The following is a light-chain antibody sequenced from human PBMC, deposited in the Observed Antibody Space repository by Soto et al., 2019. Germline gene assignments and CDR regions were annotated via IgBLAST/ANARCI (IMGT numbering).Light chain of an antibody. CDR1: QNIRTY. Sequence: DIQMTQSPYSLSASVGDSVTITCRASQNIRTYLNWYQQKPGRAPKLLIHSASALPSGVPSRFSGSVSGTEFTLTMSGLQPGDFATYYCQQGHSTPYTFGQGTKVEIK. CDR3: QQGHSTPYT. V-gene: IGKV1-39*01. CDR2: SAS. J-gene: IGKJ2*01.